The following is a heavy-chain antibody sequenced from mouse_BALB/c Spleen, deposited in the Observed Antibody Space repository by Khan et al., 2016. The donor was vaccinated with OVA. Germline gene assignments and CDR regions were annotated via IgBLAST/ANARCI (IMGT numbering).Heavy chain of an antibody. Sequence: VQLKQSGPELVRPGASVKISCKASGYSFTGYFMNWVMQSPGKSLEWIGRINPHIGETFYNQRFKDKATLTVDESSSTAHMEPRSLASEDSAVYYCTRFYRSDFDYWGQGTTLTVSS. D-gene: IGHD1-1*01. CDR2: INPHIGET. V-gene: IGHV1-20*02. J-gene: IGHJ2*01. CDR1: GYSFTGYF. CDR3: TRFYRSDFDY.